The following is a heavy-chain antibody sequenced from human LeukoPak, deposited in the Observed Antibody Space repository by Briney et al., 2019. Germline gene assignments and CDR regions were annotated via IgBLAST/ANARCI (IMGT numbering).Heavy chain of an antibody. CDR2: MNPNSGNT. CDR3: ARDRMANDILTGYYLGDAFDI. D-gene: IGHD3-9*01. CDR1: GYTFTSYD. V-gene: IGHV1-8*01. J-gene: IGHJ3*02. Sequence: ASVKVSCKASGYTFTSYDINWVRQATGQGLEWMGWMNPNSGNTGYAQKFQGRVTMTRNTSISTAYMELSGLRSEDTAVYYCARDRMANDILTGYYLGDAFDIWGQGTMVTVSS.